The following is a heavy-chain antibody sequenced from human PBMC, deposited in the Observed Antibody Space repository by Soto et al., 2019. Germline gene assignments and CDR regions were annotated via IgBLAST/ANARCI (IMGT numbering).Heavy chain of an antibody. CDR1: GDTFTSYG. J-gene: IGHJ6*02. CDR3: ARVTGSCRSTSCSYYYYYYGMDV. Sequence: GASVKVSCKASGDTFTSYGISWVRQSPGQGLEWMGWISVYNGNTNYAQKLLGRVTMTTDTSSSTAYMELRSLRSDDTAVYYCARVTGSCRSTSCSYYYYYYGMDVWGQGTTVTVSS. D-gene: IGHD2-2*01. CDR2: ISVYNGNT. V-gene: IGHV1-18*01.